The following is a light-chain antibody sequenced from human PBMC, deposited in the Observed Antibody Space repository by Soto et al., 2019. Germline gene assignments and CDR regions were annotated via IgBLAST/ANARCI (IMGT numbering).Light chain of an antibody. CDR2: DAS. CDR1: QTVRNNY. Sequence: EFVLTQSPGTLSLSPGERATLSCRASQTVRNNYLAWYQQKPGQAPRLLIYDASSRATGIPDRFSGGGSGTDFTLTISRLQSEDFAVYYCQQYNNWPRTFGQGTKVDIK. J-gene: IGKJ1*01. CDR3: QQYNNWPRT. V-gene: IGKV3-20*01.